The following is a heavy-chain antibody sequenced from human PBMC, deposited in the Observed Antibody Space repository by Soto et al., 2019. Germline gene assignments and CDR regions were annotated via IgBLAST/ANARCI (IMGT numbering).Heavy chain of an antibody. CDR1: DGSTTGYS. V-gene: IGHV4-59*01. Sequence: PSETLSLTCSVSDGSTTGYSWGWIRQPPGKGLEWIAHIQNTGITNYNPSLRSRVTISVDTSKNQFSLNLTSVTAADSAVYHCARFGMFTISGFFDSWGLGTLVTVSS. D-gene: IGHD3-3*02. CDR2: IQNTGIT. CDR3: ARFGMFTISGFFDS. J-gene: IGHJ4*02.